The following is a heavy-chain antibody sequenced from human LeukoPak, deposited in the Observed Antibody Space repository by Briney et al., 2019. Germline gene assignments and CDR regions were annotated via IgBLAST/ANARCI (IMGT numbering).Heavy chain of an antibody. V-gene: IGHV4-59*08. CDR2: IYYSGST. Sequence: PSETLSLTCTVSGGSISSYYWSWIRQPPGKGLEWIGYIYYSGSTNYNPSLKSRVTISVDTSKNQFSLKLSSVTVADTAVYYCKVGATPGDAFDIWGQGTMVTVSS. J-gene: IGHJ3*02. CDR1: GGSISSYY. CDR3: KVGATPGDAFDI. D-gene: IGHD1-26*01.